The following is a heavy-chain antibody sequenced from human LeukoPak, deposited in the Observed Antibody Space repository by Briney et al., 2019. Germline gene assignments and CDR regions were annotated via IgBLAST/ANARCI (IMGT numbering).Heavy chain of an antibody. Sequence: KPSETLSLTCTVSGGSISSSSYYWGWIRQPPGKGLEWIGSIYYSGSTYYNPSLTSRVTISVDTSKNQFSLKLSSVTAADTAVYYCASSDSSGLFDYWGQGTLVTVSS. J-gene: IGHJ4*02. V-gene: IGHV4-39*01. CDR2: IYYSGST. CDR3: ASSDSSGLFDY. D-gene: IGHD5-12*01. CDR1: GGSISSSSYY.